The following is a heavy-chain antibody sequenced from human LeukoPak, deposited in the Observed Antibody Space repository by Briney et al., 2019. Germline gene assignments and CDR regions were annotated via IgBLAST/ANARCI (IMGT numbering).Heavy chain of an antibody. CDR2: IYYSGST. CDR1: GGSISSGDYY. Sequence: SETLSLTCTVSGGSISSGDYYWSWIRQPPGKGLEWIGYIYYSGSTYYNPSLKSRVTISVDTSKNQFSLKLSSVTAADTAVYYCARDAHYGSGHDAFDIWGQGTMVTVSS. D-gene: IGHD3-10*01. CDR3: ARDAHYGSGHDAFDI. V-gene: IGHV4-30-4*08. J-gene: IGHJ3*02.